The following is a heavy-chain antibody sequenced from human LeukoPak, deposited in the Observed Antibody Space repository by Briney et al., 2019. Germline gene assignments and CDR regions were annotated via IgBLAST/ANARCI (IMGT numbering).Heavy chain of an antibody. CDR1: GFTVSSNY. CDR3: ARDSQQLGHFDY. J-gene: IGHJ4*02. CDR2: IYSGGST. D-gene: IGHD6-13*01. Sequence: GGSLRLSCAASGFTVSSNYMSWVRQAPGKGLEWVSVIYSGGSTYYADSVKGRFTISRDNSMNTLYLQMNSLRAEDTAVYYCARDSQQLGHFDYWGQGTLVTVSS. V-gene: IGHV3-53*01.